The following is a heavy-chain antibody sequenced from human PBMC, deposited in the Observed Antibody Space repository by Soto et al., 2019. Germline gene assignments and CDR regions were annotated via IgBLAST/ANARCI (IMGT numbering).Heavy chain of an antibody. Sequence: EVQLVESGGGLVQPGGSLRLSCAASGFTFSSYSMNWVRQAPGKGLEWVSYISSSSSTIYYADSVKGRFTISRDNAKNSLYLQMNSLRAEDTAVYYCARNCGGDCYSWDEYFQHWGQGTLVTVSS. CDR1: GFTFSSYS. CDR3: ARNCGGDCYSWDEYFQH. D-gene: IGHD2-21*01. CDR2: ISSSSSTI. V-gene: IGHV3-48*01. J-gene: IGHJ1*01.